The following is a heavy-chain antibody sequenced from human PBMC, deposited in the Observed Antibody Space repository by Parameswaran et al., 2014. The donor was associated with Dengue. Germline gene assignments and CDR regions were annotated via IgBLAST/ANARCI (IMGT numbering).Heavy chain of an antibody. CDR2: IYYSGST. Sequence: RWIRQPPGKGLEWIGDIYYSGSTKYNPSLKSRVTISIHTSQNQFSLTLSSVTAADTAVYYCARSNGGLGIYYYGLGVWGQGTTVTVSS. CDR3: ARSNGGLGIYYYGLGV. D-gene: IGHD1-1*01. J-gene: IGHJ6*02. V-gene: IGHV4-59*12.